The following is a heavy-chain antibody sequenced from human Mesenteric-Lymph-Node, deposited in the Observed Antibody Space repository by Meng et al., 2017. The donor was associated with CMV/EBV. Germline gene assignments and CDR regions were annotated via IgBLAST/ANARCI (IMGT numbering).Heavy chain of an antibody. CDR3: VGGQQLAKGRELGYYFDY. V-gene: IGHV1-2*06. CDR2: INPNSGGT. J-gene: IGHJ4*02. CDR1: YTFTGYY. Sequence: YTFTGYYIHWVRQAPGQGLEWVGRINPNSGGTNYPQQFQGRVTMTRDTSISTAYMELSSLRSDDTAVYYCVGGQQLAKGRELGYYFDYWGQGTLVTVSS. D-gene: IGHD6-13*01.